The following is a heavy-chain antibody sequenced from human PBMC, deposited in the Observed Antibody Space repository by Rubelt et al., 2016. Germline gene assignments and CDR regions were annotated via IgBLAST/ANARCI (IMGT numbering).Heavy chain of an antibody. CDR1: GFTFSSYA. Sequence: EVQLVESGGGLVQPGGSLTLSCAASGFTFSSYAMSWVRQAPGKGLEWVSAMSGSGSNSYYADSVRGRFTISRDNSKNTLYLQMNRLRAEDTAVYYCANSAWFGDYFFDYWGQGTLVTVSS. D-gene: IGHD3-10*01. CDR2: MSGSGSNS. J-gene: IGHJ4*02. CDR3: ANSAWFGDYFFDY. V-gene: IGHV3-23*04.